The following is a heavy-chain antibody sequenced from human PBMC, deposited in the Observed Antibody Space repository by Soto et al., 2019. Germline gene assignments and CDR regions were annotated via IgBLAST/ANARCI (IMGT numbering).Heavy chain of an antibody. CDR3: ARRGPGTYFDY. J-gene: IGHJ4*02. Sequence: GGSLRLSSTASGFNFSSYAMNWVRQAPGKGLEWVSVISGSGDSTYYADSVKGRFTISRDNSKNTLYLQMNSLRADDTAVYYCARRGPGTYFDYWGQGTLVTVSS. CDR1: GFNFSSYA. V-gene: IGHV3-23*01. CDR2: ISGSGDST. D-gene: IGHD6-13*01.